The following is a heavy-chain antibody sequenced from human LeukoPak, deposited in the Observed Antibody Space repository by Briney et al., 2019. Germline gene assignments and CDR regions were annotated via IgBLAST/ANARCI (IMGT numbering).Heavy chain of an antibody. V-gene: IGHV1-69*01. CDR2: IIPIFGTA. D-gene: IGHD3-22*01. J-gene: IGHJ4*02. CDR1: GGTFISYA. CDR3: ARAFSSGYYYALDY. Sequence: GASVKVSCKASGGTFISYAISWVRQAPGQGLEWMGGIIPIFGTANYAQKFQGRVTITADESTSTAYMELSSLRSEDTAVYYCARAFSSGYYYALDYWGQGTLVTVSS.